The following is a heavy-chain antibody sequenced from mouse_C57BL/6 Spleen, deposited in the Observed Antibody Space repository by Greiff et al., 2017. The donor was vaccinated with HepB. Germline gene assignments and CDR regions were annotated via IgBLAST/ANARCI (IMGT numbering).Heavy chain of an antibody. CDR3: TTGLYGSSYGYAMDY. D-gene: IGHD1-1*01. J-gene: IGHJ4*01. Sequence: VQLQQSGAELVRPGASVKLSCTASGFNIKDDYMHWVKQRPEQGLEWIGWIDPENGDTEYASKFQGKTTITADTSSNTAYLQLSSLTSEDTAVYYCTTGLYGSSYGYAMDYWGQGTSVTVSS. V-gene: IGHV14-4*01. CDR1: GFNIKDDY. CDR2: IDPENGDT.